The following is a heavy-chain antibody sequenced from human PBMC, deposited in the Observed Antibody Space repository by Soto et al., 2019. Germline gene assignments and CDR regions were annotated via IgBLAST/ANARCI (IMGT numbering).Heavy chain of an antibody. D-gene: IGHD6-13*01. Sequence: SETLSLTCTFSGFSISSSSYYWGWIRQPPGKGLEWIGSIYYSGSTYYNPSLKSRVTISVDTSKNQFSLKLSSVTAADTAVYYCASGYSSRFFDYWGQGTLVTVSS. V-gene: IGHV4-39*01. CDR3: ASGYSSRFFDY. CDR2: IYYSGST. J-gene: IGHJ4*02. CDR1: GFSISSSSYY.